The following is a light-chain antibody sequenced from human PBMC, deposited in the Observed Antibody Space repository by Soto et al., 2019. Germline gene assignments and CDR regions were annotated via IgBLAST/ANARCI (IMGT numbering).Light chain of an antibody. J-gene: IGKJ2*01. CDR2: GAS. V-gene: IGKV3-20*01. CDR1: QSVSSSY. Sequence: EIVLTQSPGTLSLSPGERATLSCRASQSVSSSYLAWYQQKPGQAPRLLIYGASSRATGIPDRFSGSGSGTDFTLTISRLEPEDCAVYYCQQYGSSPYTFGQGTKVDIK. CDR3: QQYGSSPYT.